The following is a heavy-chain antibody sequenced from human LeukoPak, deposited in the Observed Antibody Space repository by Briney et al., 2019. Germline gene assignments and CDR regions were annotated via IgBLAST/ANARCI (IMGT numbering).Heavy chain of an antibody. Sequence: GGSLRLSCAASGFTFDDYAMSWVRQAPGKGLEWVSGISGSGGTTYYADSVKGRFTISRDNSKNTLYLQMNSLRAEDTAVYYCAKGSSSSWFNFDYWGQGTLVTVSS. D-gene: IGHD6-13*01. CDR2: ISGSGGTT. V-gene: IGHV3-23*01. J-gene: IGHJ4*02. CDR1: GFTFDDYA. CDR3: AKGSSSSWFNFDY.